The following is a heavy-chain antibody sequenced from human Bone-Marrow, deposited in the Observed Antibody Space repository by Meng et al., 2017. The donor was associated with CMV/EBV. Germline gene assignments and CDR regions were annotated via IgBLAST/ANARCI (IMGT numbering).Heavy chain of an antibody. CDR3: AREYSYGPFDY. D-gene: IGHD5-18*01. Sequence: LSLTCAASGFTFDTYSMNWVRQAPGKGLEWVSSISATGSYIHYADSLKGRFTISRDNAKNSLSLQLNSLRAEDTAVYYCAREYSYGPFDYWGQGMLVTVSS. CDR2: ISATGSYI. V-gene: IGHV3-21*01. CDR1: GFTFDTYS. J-gene: IGHJ4*02.